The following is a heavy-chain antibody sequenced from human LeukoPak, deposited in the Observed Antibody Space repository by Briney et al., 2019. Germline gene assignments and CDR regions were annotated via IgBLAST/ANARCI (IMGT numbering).Heavy chain of an antibody. J-gene: IGHJ4*02. CDR2: INHSGST. CDR1: GGSFSGYY. Sequence: EPSETLSLTCAVYGGSFSGYYWSWIRQPPGKGLEWIGEINHSGSTNYNPSLKSRVTISVDTSKNQFSLKLSSVTAADTAVYYCARHEAVAETFDHWGQGTLVTVSS. D-gene: IGHD6-19*01. V-gene: IGHV4-34*01. CDR3: ARHEAVAETFDH.